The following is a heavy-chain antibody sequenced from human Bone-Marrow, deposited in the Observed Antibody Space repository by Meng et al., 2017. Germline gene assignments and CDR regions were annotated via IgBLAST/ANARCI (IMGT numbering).Heavy chain of an antibody. J-gene: IGHJ4*02. CDR3: ARESGSSRFDY. V-gene: IGHV4-4*02. Sequence: QVQLQESGPGLVKPSGTLSLTCTVSGGSISSTNWWIWVRQPPGEGLEWIGEIYHSGRTNHNPSLKSRVTISLDKSKNQFSLKLSSVTAADTAVYYCARESGSSRFDYWGQGILVTVSS. CDR1: GGSISSTNW. CDR2: IYHSGRT. D-gene: IGHD3-22*01.